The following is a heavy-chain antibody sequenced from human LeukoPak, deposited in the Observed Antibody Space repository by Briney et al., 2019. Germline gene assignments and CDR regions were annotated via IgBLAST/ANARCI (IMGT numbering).Heavy chain of an antibody. CDR1: GFTFSDYS. CDR3: ARALGDDFWSGYSDS. Sequence: GGSLRLSCAASGFTFSDYSMNWVRQAPGKGLEWLSYISSSSRTIYYADSVRGRFTVSRDNAKNLLYLQMDSLRAEDTAVYYCARALGDDFWSGYSDSWGQGTLVTVSS. J-gene: IGHJ4*02. CDR2: ISSSSRTI. D-gene: IGHD3-3*01. V-gene: IGHV3-48*04.